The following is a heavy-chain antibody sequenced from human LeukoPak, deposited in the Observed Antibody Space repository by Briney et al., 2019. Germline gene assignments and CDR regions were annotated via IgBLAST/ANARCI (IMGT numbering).Heavy chain of an antibody. CDR3: AKLYMVRGGYYFDY. J-gene: IGHJ4*02. V-gene: IGHV3-23*01. Sequence: ETLSLTCTVSGGSVSSGSYYWSWVRQAPGKGLEWVSAISGSGGSTYYADSVKGRFTISRDNSKNTLYLQMNSLRAEDTAVYYCAKLYMVRGGYYFDYWGQGTLVTVSS. CDR1: GGSVSSGSYY. D-gene: IGHD5-18*01. CDR2: ISGSGGST.